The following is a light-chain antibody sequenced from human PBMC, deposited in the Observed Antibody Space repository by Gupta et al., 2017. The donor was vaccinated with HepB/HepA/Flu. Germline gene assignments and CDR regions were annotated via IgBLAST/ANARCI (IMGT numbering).Light chain of an antibody. CDR2: GKT. CDR1: SLRSYY. V-gene: IGLV3-19*01. Sequence: SSELTQYPAVSVALGQTVRLTCQGDSLRSYYASWYQQKPGQAPVLVIYGKTNRPSGIPDRFSGSSSGNTASLTITGAQAEDEADYYCNSRESSGNHRLFGGGTKRTVL. J-gene: IGLJ2*01. CDR3: NSRESSGNHRL.